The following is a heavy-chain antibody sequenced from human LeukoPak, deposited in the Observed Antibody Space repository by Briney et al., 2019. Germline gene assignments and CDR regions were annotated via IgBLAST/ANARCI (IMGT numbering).Heavy chain of an antibody. CDR2: IKSKTDGGTT. V-gene: IGHV3-15*01. CDR1: GFTFSNAW. Sequence: GGSLRLSCAASGFTFSNAWMSWVRQAPGKGLEWVGRIKSKTDGGTTDYAAPVKGRFTISRDDSKNTLYLQMNSLKTEDTAVYYCTTWSGWQLWLEDYWGQGTLVTVSS. D-gene: IGHD5-18*01. J-gene: IGHJ4*02. CDR3: TTWSGWQLWLEDY.